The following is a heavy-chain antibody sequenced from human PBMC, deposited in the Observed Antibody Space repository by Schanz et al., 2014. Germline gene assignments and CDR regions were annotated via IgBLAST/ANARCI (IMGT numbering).Heavy chain of an antibody. CDR3: ARDRRNADLDY. Sequence: EVQLLESGGGLVQPGGSLRLSCASSGFTFSGFWMTWVRQAPGKGLEWISYITYNGGTIYYADSVKGRFTISRDNAKISLYLQMNSLRAEDTAVYYCARDRRNADLDYWGQGTLVTVSS. D-gene: IGHD1-1*01. CDR2: ITYNGGTI. CDR1: GFTFSGFW. V-gene: IGHV3-48*01. J-gene: IGHJ4*02.